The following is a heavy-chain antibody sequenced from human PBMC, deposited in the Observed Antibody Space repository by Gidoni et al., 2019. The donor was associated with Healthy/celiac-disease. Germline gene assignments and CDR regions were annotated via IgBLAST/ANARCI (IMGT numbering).Heavy chain of an antibody. J-gene: IGHJ2*01. CDR3: ARPNPTVTTRYWYFDL. CDR2: IYYSGST. Sequence: QLQLQESGPGLVKPSETLSLTCTVSGGSISSSSYYWGWIRQPPGKGLEWIGSIYYSGSTYYNPSLKSRVTISVDTSKNQFSLKLSSVTAADTAVYYCARPNPTVTTRYWYFDLWGRGTLVTVSS. D-gene: IGHD4-17*01. V-gene: IGHV4-39*01. CDR1: GGSISSSSYY.